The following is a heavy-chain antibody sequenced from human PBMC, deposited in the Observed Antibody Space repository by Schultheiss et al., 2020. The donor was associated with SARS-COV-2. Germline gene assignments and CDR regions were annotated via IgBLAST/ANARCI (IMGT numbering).Heavy chain of an antibody. CDR1: GGSISSGGYS. Sequence: SETLSLTCAVSGGSISSGGYSWSWIRQPPGKGLEWIGYIYRSGSTYYNPSLKSRVTISVDRSKNQFSLKLSSVTAADTAVYYCAGGMTTVALDAFDIWGQGTMVTVSS. D-gene: IGHD4-23*01. V-gene: IGHV4-30-2*01. J-gene: IGHJ3*02. CDR3: AGGMTTVALDAFDI. CDR2: IYRSGST.